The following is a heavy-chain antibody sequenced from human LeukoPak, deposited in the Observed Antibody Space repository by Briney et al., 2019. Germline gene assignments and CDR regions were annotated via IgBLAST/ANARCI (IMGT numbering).Heavy chain of an antibody. CDR3: ARRRAGDYGVSYGMDV. CDR1: GGTFSSYA. J-gene: IGHJ6*02. CDR2: IIPILGIA. Sequence: SVKVSCKASGGTFSSYAISWVRQAPGQGLEWMGRIIPILGIANYAQKFQGRVTITADKSTSTAYMELSSLRSEDTAVYYCARRRAGDYGVSYGMDVWGQGTTVTVSS. V-gene: IGHV1-69*04. D-gene: IGHD4-17*01.